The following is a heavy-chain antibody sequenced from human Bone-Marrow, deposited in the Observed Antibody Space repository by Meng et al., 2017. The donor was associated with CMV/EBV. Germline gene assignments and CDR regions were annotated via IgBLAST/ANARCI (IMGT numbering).Heavy chain of an antibody. CDR2: INPNSGGT. D-gene: IGHD4-23*01. Sequence: TFTGYYMHWVRQAPGQGLEWMGWINPNSGGTNYAQKFQGRVTMTRDTSISTAYMELSRLRSDDTAVYYCAHYGGNPLPGPLIAEYFQHWGQGTLVTVSS. CDR3: AHYGGNPLPGPLIAEYFQH. CDR1: TFTGYY. J-gene: IGHJ1*01. V-gene: IGHV1-2*02.